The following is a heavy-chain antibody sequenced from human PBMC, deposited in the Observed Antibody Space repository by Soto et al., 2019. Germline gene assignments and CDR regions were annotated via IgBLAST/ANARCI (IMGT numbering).Heavy chain of an antibody. V-gene: IGHV1-18*04. J-gene: IGHJ4*02. Sequence: ASVKVSCKASGYTFTSYGISWVRQAPGQGLEWMGWISAYNGNTNYAQKLQGRVTMTTDTSTSTAYMELRSLRSDDTAVYYCARVYDFWSGYYATLYWGQGTLVTVSS. CDR1: GYTFTSYG. CDR2: ISAYNGNT. CDR3: ARVYDFWSGYYATLY. D-gene: IGHD3-3*01.